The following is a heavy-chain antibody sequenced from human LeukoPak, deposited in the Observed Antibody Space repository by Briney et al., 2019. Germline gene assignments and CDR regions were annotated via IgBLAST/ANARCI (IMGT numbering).Heavy chain of an antibody. CDR3: ARRSYFYDSSAYLYYFDY. D-gene: IGHD3-22*01. CDR1: GYSFTSYW. V-gene: IGHV5-51*01. J-gene: IGHJ4*02. CDR2: IYPGDSDT. Sequence: GESLKISCKGSGYSFTSYWIGWVRHMPGEGLEWMAIIYPGDSDTRYSPSFQGQVTISADKSISTAYLQWSSLKASDTAMYYCARRSYFYDSSAYLYYFDYWGQGTLVTVSS.